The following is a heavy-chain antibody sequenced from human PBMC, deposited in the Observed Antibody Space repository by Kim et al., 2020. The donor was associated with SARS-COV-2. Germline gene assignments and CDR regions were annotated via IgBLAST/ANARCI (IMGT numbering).Heavy chain of an antibody. J-gene: IGHJ6*02. V-gene: IGHV3-72*01. CDR2: TRNKANSYTT. D-gene: IGHD3-10*01. CDR3: ARGSWRYPFYYYYGMDV. Sequence: GGSLRLSCAASGFSFSDHYMDWVRQAPGKGLEWVGRTRNKANSYTTEYAASVKGRFTISRDESKNSLYLQMNSLKIEDTAVYYCARGSWRYPFYYYYGMDVWGQGTTVTVSS. CDR1: GFSFSDHY.